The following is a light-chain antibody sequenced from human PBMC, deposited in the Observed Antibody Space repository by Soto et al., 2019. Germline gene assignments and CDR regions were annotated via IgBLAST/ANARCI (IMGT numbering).Light chain of an antibody. CDR3: QQYGSSPFT. Sequence: EIVLTQSPGTLSLSPGERATLSCRASQSVSRKYLAWYQQKPGQAPRLLIYGASRRATGIPDRFSGSGSGTDFTLTINRLEPEDCAVYYCQQYGSSPFTFGPGTKVHIK. CDR1: QSVSRKY. CDR2: GAS. V-gene: IGKV3-20*01. J-gene: IGKJ3*01.